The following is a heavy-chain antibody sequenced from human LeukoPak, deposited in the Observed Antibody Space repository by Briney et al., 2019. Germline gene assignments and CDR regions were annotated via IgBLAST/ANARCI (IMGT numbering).Heavy chain of an antibody. CDR1: GGSISSGGYY. CDR3: ARSPDDAFDI. V-gene: IGHV4-31*03. J-gene: IGHJ3*02. Sequence: PSETLSLTCTVSGGSISSGGYYWGRIRQHPGKGLEWIGYIYYSGTTYYNPSLKSRVTISVDTSKNQFSLKLSSVTAADTAVYYCARSPDDAFDIWGQGTMVTVSS. CDR2: IYYSGTT.